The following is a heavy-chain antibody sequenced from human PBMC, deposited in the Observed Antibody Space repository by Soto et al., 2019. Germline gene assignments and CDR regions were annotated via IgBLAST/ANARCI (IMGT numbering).Heavy chain of an antibody. V-gene: IGHV4-61*01. CDR2: IYYSGST. CDR3: ARFPYGDYPFDY. Sequence: QVQLQESGPGLVKPSETLSLTCTVSGGSVSSGSYYWSWIRQPPGKGLEWIGYIYYSGSTNYNPSLKSRVTISVDTSKNQFSLKLSSVTAADTAAYYCARFPYGDYPFDYWGQGTLVTVSS. D-gene: IGHD4-17*01. J-gene: IGHJ4*02. CDR1: GGSVSSGSYY.